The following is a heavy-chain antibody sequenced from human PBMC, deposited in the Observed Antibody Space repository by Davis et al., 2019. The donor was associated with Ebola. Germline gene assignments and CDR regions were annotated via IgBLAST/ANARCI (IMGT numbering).Heavy chain of an antibody. CDR3: ARGDSYYDPSGYYAGPEAPDH. V-gene: IGHV4-59*12. CDR1: GGSISSYY. J-gene: IGHJ4*02. Sequence: SETLSLTCTVSGGSISSYYWSWIRQPPGKGLEWIGYYYYTGTTYYNPSLKSRVTISVDTSKNQFSLKLSSVTAADTAVYYCARGDSYYDPSGYYAGPEAPDHWGQGILVSVSS. D-gene: IGHD3-22*01. CDR2: YYYTGTT.